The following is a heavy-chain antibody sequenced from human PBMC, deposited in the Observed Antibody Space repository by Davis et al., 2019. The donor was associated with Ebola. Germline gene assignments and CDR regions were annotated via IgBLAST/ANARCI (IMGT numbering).Heavy chain of an antibody. D-gene: IGHD1-14*01. J-gene: IGHJ4*02. CDR2: FHFSGTP. V-gene: IGHV4-59*12. Sequence: SETLSFTCTVSASPTSPYYCTWIRQPPGKGLEWIGSFHFSGTPYYNPSLTSRVTISVDTSKTQFSLKLSSVTAAYTAVYYCARPSQWRPQRLEPDIHYWGQGTLVTVSS. CDR3: ARPSQWRPQRLEPDIHY. CDR1: ASPTSPYY.